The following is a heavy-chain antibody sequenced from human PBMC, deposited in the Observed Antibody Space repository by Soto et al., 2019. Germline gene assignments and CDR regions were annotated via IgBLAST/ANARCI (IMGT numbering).Heavy chain of an antibody. V-gene: IGHV4-30-2*01. CDR2: IYHSGST. J-gene: IGHJ4*02. CDR3: AAGGGLPRYY. CDR1: GGSISSGGYS. Sequence: QLQLQESGSGLVKPSQTLSLTCAVSGGSISSGGYSWSWIRQPPGKGLEWIGYIYHSGSTYYNPSLKRRDTLSVDRSKNQFSLKLSSVTAADTAVYYCAAGGGLPRYYWGQGTLVTVSS. D-gene: IGHD5-12*01.